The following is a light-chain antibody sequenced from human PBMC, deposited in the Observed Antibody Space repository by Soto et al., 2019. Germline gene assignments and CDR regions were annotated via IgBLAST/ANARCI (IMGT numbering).Light chain of an antibody. Sequence: QSPLTQPPSVSAAPGQKVTISCSGSSSNIGNNYVSWYQQLPGTAPKLLIYDNNKRPSGIPDRFSGYKSGTSATLGITGLQTGDEADYYCGTWDSSLSAEVFGTGTKVTVL. J-gene: IGLJ1*01. CDR1: SSNIGNNY. CDR3: GTWDSSLSAEV. CDR2: DNN. V-gene: IGLV1-51*01.